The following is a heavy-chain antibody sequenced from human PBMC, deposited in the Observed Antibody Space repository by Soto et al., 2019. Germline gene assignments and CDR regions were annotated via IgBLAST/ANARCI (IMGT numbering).Heavy chain of an antibody. CDR1: GYSFTSYW. Sequence: PGESLKISCKGSGYSFTSYWIGWVRHMPRKGLEWMGIIYPGDSDTRYSPSFQGHVTISVYESISTAYLQWSSLKASDTAMYYCARQYYYDSSGYYPDAFDIWGQGTMVTVS. CDR3: ARQYYYDSSGYYPDAFDI. V-gene: IGHV5-51*01. J-gene: IGHJ3*02. CDR2: IYPGDSDT. D-gene: IGHD3-22*01.